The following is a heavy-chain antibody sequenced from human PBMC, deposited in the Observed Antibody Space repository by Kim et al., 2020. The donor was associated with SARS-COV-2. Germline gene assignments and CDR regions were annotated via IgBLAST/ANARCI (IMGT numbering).Heavy chain of an antibody. CDR2: INPNSGGA. CDR3: ARSNRFLEWLSPDF. J-gene: IGHJ4*02. CDR1: GYTFIGYN. D-gene: IGHD3-3*01. Sequence: ASVKVSCKASGYTFIGYNIHWVRQAPGQGLEWMGRINPNSGGANYAQKFQGRVTMTRDTSISTAYMELSSLTSDDTAVYYCARSNRFLEWLSPDFWGQGTLVTVSS. V-gene: IGHV1-2*06.